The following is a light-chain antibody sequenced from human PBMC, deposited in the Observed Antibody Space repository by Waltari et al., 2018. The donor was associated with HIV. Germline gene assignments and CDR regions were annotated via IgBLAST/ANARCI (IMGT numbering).Light chain of an antibody. CDR2: NNH. CDR3: AARDDSLNGWV. V-gene: IGLV1-44*01. J-gene: IGLJ3*02. Sequence: QSALTQPPSASGTPEQRVTISCSGSSSNIGSYTVNWYQQLPGAAPKLIIYNNHYRSAGVPDRFSGSQSGSSASLAISGLQSEDEADYYCAARDDSLNGWVFGGGTKVTVL. CDR1: SSNIGSYT.